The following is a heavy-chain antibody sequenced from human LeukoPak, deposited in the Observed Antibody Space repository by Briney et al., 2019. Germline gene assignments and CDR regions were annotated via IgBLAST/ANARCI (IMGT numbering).Heavy chain of an antibody. Sequence: SETLSLTCAVYGGSFSGYYWSWIRQPPGKGLEWIGEINHSGSTNYNPSLKSRVTISVDTSKNQFSLKLSSVTAADTAVYYCARWRGYGSGSYLVWGQGTLVTVSS. V-gene: IGHV4-34*01. J-gene: IGHJ4*02. CDR2: INHSGST. CDR1: GGSFSGYY. D-gene: IGHD3-10*01. CDR3: ARWRGYGSGSYLV.